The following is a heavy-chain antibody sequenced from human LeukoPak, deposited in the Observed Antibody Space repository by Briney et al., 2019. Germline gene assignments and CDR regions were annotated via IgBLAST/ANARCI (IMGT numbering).Heavy chain of an antibody. D-gene: IGHD3-22*01. CDR2: ISYDDRHK. V-gene: IGHV3-30*07. CDR3: ARANYYDSSGYYDVLDY. J-gene: IGHJ4*02. Sequence: GRSLSLSCAASGFTFSTYAMHWLRQAPGKGLEWVAVISYDDRHKYYADSVKGRFTISRDNSKNTLYLQMNSLRAEDTAVYYCARANYYDSSGYYDVLDYWGQGTLVTVSS. CDR1: GFTFSTYA.